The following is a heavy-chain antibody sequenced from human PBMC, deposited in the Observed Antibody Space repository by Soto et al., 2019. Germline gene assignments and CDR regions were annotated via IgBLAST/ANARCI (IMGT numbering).Heavy chain of an antibody. D-gene: IGHD5-12*01. CDR3: ARDVGYGDY. CDR1: GFTFSTFW. Sequence: EAQLVESGGGLVQPGGSLRLSCAASGFTFSTFWMTWVRQAPGKGLEWVANIKQDGSERYCVDSVKGRFTISRDNAKNSLYLQMNSLRAEDTAVYYCARDVGYGDYWGQGTLVTVSS. CDR2: IKQDGSER. J-gene: IGHJ4*02. V-gene: IGHV3-7*01.